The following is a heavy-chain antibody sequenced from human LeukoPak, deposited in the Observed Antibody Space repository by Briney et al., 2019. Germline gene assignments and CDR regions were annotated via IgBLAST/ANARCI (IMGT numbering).Heavy chain of an antibody. CDR2: IYDSGST. V-gene: IGHV4-59*01. CDR3: ARGLGDYVEDWYFDL. J-gene: IGHJ2*01. D-gene: IGHD4-17*01. CDR1: GGSISSYY. Sequence: SETLSLTCIVSGGSISSYYWSWIRQPPGKGLEWIGYIYDSGSTNYNPSLESRVTISVDTSKNQFSLKLSSVTAADTAVYYCARGLGDYVEDWYFDLWGRGTLVTVSS.